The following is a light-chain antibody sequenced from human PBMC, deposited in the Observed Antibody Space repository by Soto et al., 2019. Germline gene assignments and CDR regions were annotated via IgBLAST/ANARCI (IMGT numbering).Light chain of an antibody. V-gene: IGLV2-14*03. J-gene: IGLJ1*01. CDR1: SSDVGGYNY. CDR2: DDN. CDR3: CSYTRSTTYV. Sequence: QSALTQPASVSGSPGQSITISCTGTSSDVGGYNYVSWYQQHPGKAPKLMIFDDNNRPSGISSRFSGSKSGNTASLTISGLQAEDEADYYCCSYTRSTTYVFGTGTKLTVL.